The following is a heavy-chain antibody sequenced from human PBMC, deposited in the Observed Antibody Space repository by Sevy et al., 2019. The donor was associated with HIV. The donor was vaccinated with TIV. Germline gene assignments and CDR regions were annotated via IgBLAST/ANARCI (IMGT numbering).Heavy chain of an antibody. D-gene: IGHD7-27*01. CDR1: GFTFSTYA. Sequence: GGSLRLSCAVSGFTFSTYAMHWVRQAPGKGLECVAIVSSDGSEINYADSVKGRFTISRDNSRNTLDLQMNSLRTEDTALYYCARDKLGSIDYCGQGTLVTVSS. J-gene: IGHJ4*02. V-gene: IGHV3-30-3*01. CDR2: VSSDGSEI. CDR3: ARDKLGSIDY.